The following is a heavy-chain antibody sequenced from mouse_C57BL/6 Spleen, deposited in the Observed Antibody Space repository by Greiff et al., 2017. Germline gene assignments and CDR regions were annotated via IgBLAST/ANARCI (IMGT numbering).Heavy chain of an antibody. D-gene: IGHD3-3*01. J-gene: IGHJ2*01. CDR1: GYSITSDY. V-gene: IGHV3-8*01. CDR3: ARYLGQGFFDY. Sequence: EVQLQQSGPGLAKPSQTLSLSCSVTGYSITSDYWNWIRNFPGHKLEYMGYISYSGSTYYNPSLKSRISITRDTSNNQYYLQLNSVTTEDTATYYCARYLGQGFFDYWGQGTTLTVSS. CDR2: ISYSGST.